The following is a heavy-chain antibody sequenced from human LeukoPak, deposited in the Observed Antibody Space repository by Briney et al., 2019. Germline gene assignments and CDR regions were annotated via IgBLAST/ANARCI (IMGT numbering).Heavy chain of an antibody. CDR1: GFTVSSNH. CDR2: IYSGSST. CDR3: AKRRGCSSTSCLYYFDY. V-gene: IGHV3-53*01. D-gene: IGHD2-2*01. Sequence: QSGGSLRLSCAASGFTVSSNHMSWVRQAPGKGLEWVSIIYSGSSTYYADSVKGRFTISRDNSKNKLFLQMNSLRAEDTAVYYCAKRRGCSSTSCLYYFDY. J-gene: IGHJ4*01.